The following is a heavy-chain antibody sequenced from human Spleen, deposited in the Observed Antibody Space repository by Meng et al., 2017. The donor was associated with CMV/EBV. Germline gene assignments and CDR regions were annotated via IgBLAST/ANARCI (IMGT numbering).Heavy chain of an antibody. J-gene: IGHJ4*02. D-gene: IGHD6-19*01. V-gene: IGHV3-7*01. CDR2: INQDGSDK. CDR3: ARDLGRQGQWPQD. Sequence: ETLSLTCTISGYSITTDYYWGWIRQPPGKGLEWVANINQDGSDKYYVDSVKGRFTISRDNTKNSLYLQMNSLRAEDTAVYYCARDLGRQGQWPQDWGQGTLVTVSS. CDR1: GYSITTDYY.